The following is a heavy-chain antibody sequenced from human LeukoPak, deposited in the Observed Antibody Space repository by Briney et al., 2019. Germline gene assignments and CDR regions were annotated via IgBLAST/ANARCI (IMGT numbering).Heavy chain of an antibody. CDR2: IKQDGSEK. CDR3: ARDGIVVVPAATIYYYYYYMDV. D-gene: IGHD2-2*01. J-gene: IGHJ6*03. CDR1: GFTFSSYW. V-gene: IGHV3-7*01. Sequence: GGSLRLSCAASGFTFSSYWMSWVRQAPGKGLEWVANIKQDGSEKYYVDSVKGRFTISRDNAKNSLYLQMNSLRAEDTAVYYCARDGIVVVPAATIYYYYYYMDVWGKGTTVTVSS.